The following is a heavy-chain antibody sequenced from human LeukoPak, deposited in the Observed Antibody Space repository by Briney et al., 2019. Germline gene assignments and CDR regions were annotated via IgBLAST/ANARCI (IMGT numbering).Heavy chain of an antibody. D-gene: IGHD3-3*01. CDR3: ARADFGMIIRY. CDR1: GFTFDDYT. J-gene: IGHJ4*02. Sequence: GGSLRLSCAASGFTFDDYTMHWVRQPPGKGLEWVSRINSDGSSISYAESVKGRFTISRDNAKNTLYLQMNSLRAEDTAVYYCARADFGMIIRYWGQGTLVTISS. CDR2: INSDGSSI. V-gene: IGHV3-74*01.